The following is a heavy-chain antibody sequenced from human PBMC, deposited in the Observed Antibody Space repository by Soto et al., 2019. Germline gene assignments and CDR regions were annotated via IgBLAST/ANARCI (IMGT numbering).Heavy chain of an antibody. D-gene: IGHD2-15*01. CDR2: IKSKTDGGTT. V-gene: IGHV3-15*07. J-gene: IGHJ6*02. Sequence: EVPLVESGGGLIKPGGSLRLSCAASAFSLSNVWMNWVRQAPGKGLEWVGRIKSKTDGGTTDVAAPVKGRFTISRDDSKNTLYLRMSSLKTEDTAVYYCTTDLLRYYVMAVWGQGTTVTVSS. CDR1: AFSLSNVW. CDR3: TTDLLRYYVMAV.